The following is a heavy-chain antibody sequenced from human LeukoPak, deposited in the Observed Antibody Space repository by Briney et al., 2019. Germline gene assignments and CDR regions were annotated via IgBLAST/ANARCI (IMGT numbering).Heavy chain of an antibody. V-gene: IGHV3-21*01. D-gene: IGHD6-13*01. CDR2: VSITSSYI. Sequence: PGGSLRLSCAASGFTFSSYSMNWVRQAPGKGLEWVSSVSITSSYIYCADSVKGRFTISRDNAKNSLYLQMNSLRAEDTAVYYCARDSGSSSWYGTFDYWGQGTLVTVSS. CDR1: GFTFSSYS. CDR3: ARDSGSSSWYGTFDY. J-gene: IGHJ4*02.